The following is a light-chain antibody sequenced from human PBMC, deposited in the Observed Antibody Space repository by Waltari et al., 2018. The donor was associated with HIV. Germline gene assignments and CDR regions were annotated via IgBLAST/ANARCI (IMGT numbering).Light chain of an antibody. CDR3: TSYTTSTTVI. J-gene: IGLJ2*01. CDR2: EVS. Sequence: QSALTQPASVSGSPGPSITISCTGTSSDVGGYNYVSWYQHHPGKVPKLMIYEVSNRPSGVSNRFSGSKSGNTASLTISGLQAEDEADYYCTSYTTSTTVIFGGGTKLTVL. V-gene: IGLV2-14*01. CDR1: SSDVGGYNY.